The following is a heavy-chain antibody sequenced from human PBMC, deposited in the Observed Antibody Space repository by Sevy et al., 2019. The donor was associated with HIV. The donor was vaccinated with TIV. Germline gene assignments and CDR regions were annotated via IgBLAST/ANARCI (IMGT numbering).Heavy chain of an antibody. Sequence: GGSLRLSCAVPGFPFNNAWLNWAPQPPGTGLQWVGLIKRKMDGETKDYPAPGKGRFTIQRDDSKNTLFLQMNSLKIEDTAVYYCATAPGYYDSAPFDYWGPGTLVTVSS. CDR1: GFPFNNAW. V-gene: IGHV3-15*01. D-gene: IGHD3-22*01. CDR2: IKRKMDGETK. J-gene: IGHJ4*02. CDR3: ATAPGYYDSAPFDY.